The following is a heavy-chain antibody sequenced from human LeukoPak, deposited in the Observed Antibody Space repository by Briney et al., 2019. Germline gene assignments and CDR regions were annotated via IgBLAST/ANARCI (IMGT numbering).Heavy chain of an antibody. D-gene: IGHD2/OR15-2a*01. V-gene: IGHV3-9*01. CDR2: ISWSNGEI. CDR3: ARSFRGWQSDV. J-gene: IGHJ6*04. Sequence: GGSLRLSCAASGFTFSSYWMSWVSQAPGRGLEWVSGISWSNGEIAYADSVKGRFTLSRDIATGSLFLQMNSLRTEDTAFYYYARSFRGWQSDVWGKGTTVTVSS. CDR1: GFTFSSYW.